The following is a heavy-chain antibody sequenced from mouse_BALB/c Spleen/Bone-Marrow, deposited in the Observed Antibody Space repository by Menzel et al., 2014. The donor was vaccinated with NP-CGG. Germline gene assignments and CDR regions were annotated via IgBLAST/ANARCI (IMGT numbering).Heavy chain of an antibody. Sequence: VQLQQSGAELVRPGSSVKISCKASGYVFSSYWMIWVRQGPGQGLEWIGQIYPGDGDTNYNGKFKGKATLTADKSSSTAYMQLSSLTSKDSAVYFCARSGYGSNYDYWGQGTTLTVPS. V-gene: IGHV1-80*01. CDR3: ARSGYGSNYDY. D-gene: IGHD1-1*01. CDR2: IYPGDGDT. J-gene: IGHJ2*01. CDR1: GYVFSSYW.